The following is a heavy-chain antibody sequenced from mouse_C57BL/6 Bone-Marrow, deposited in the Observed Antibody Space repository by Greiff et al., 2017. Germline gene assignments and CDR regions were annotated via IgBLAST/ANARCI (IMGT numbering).Heavy chain of an antibody. CDR1: GYTFTSYW. V-gene: IGHV1-55*01. Sequence: QVQLQQPGAELVKPGASVKMSCKASGYTFTSYWITWVKQRPGQGLEWIGDIYPTSGRTNYNEKFKSKAILTVDTSSNTAYMQLSSLTSEDSAVFCCARSCHLGRSFDYWGQGTTLTVSS. J-gene: IGHJ2*01. D-gene: IGHD4-1*01. CDR3: ARSCHLGRSFDY. CDR2: IYPTSGRT.